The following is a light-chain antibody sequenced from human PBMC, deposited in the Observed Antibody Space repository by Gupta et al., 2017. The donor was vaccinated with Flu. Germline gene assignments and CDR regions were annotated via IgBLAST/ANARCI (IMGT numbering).Light chain of an antibody. CDR1: TAAVTSSPY. Sequence: QAVATQEPLLPVSPGRTVTPACGSSTAAVTSSPYPYWLQQKPGQAPMTLIYDTSNKPSWTPARCSGSLLGGKAALTRSGAQPEDEAEYYCLLSYSGAGVFGGGTKLTVL. V-gene: IGLV7-46*01. J-gene: IGLJ2*01. CDR3: LLSYSGAGV. CDR2: DTS.